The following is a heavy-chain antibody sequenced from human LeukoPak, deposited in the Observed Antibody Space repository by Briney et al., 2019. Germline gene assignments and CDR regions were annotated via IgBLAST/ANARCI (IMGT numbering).Heavy chain of an antibody. J-gene: IGHJ4*02. V-gene: IGHV3-33*01. CDR3: ASGVYSSGWYLDY. D-gene: IGHD6-19*01. CDR2: IWYDGSNK. Sequence: GGSLRLSCAASGFTFSSYGMHWVRQAPGKGLEWVAVIWYDGSNKYYADSVKGRFTISRDNSKNTLYLQMNSLRAEDTAIYYCASGVYSSGWYLDYWGQGTLVTVSS. CDR1: GFTFSSYG.